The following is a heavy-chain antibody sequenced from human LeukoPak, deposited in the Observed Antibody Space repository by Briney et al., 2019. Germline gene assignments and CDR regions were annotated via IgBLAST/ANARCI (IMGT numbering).Heavy chain of an antibody. V-gene: IGHV3-21*01. CDR1: GFTFSSYS. CDR3: ARDGRDYDILTGSYYGMDV. CDR2: ISSSSSYI. Sequence: GRSLRLSCAASGFTFSSYSMNWVRQAPGKGLEWVSSISSSSSYIYYADSVKGRFTISRDNAKNSLYLQMNSLRAEDTAVYYCARDGRDYDILTGSYYGMDVWGQGTTVTVSS. D-gene: IGHD3-9*01. J-gene: IGHJ6*02.